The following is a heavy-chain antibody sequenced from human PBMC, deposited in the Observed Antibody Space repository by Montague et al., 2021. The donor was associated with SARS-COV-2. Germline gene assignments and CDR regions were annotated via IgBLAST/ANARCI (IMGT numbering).Heavy chain of an antibody. CDR2: IYYSGST. V-gene: IGHV4-61*01. CDR1: GGSVSSGSYY. CDR3: ARGSHYYDSSGYYFDY. D-gene: IGHD3-22*01. Sequence: SETLSLTCTVSGGSVSSGSYYWSWIRQPPGEGLEWIGYIYYSGSTNYNPSLKSRVTISVDTSKNQFSLKLSSVTAADTAVYYCARGSHYYDSSGYYFDYWGQGTLVTVSS. J-gene: IGHJ4*02.